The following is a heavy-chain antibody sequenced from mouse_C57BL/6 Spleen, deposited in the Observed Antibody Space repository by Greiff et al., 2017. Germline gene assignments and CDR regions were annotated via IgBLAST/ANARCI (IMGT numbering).Heavy chain of an antibody. Sequence: EVKLMESGGGLVKPGGSLKLSCAASGFTFSDYGMHWVRQAPEKGLEWVAYISSGSSTIYYADTVKGRFTISRDNAKNTLFLQMTSLRSEDTAVYYCARHSNYGGFAYWGQGTLVTVSA. CDR3: ARHSNYGGFAY. CDR1: GFTFSDYG. D-gene: IGHD2-5*01. V-gene: IGHV5-17*01. J-gene: IGHJ3*01. CDR2: ISSGSSTI.